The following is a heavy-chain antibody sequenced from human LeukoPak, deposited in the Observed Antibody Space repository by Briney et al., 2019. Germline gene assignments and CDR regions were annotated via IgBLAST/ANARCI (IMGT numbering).Heavy chain of an antibody. J-gene: IGHJ4*02. CDR2: IRYDGSNK. D-gene: IGHD4-17*01. CDR1: GFTFSSYG. Sequence: GGSLRLSCAASGFTFSSYGMHWVRQAPGKGLEWVAFIRYDGSNKYYADPVKGRLTISRDNSKNTLYLQMNSLRAEDTAVYYCAKDKDYGDYVFDYWGQGTLVTVSS. CDR3: AKDKDYGDYVFDY. V-gene: IGHV3-30*02.